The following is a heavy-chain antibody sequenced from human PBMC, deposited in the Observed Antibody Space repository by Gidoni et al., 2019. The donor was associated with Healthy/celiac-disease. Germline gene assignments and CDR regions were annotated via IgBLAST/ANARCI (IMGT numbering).Heavy chain of an antibody. V-gene: IGHV3-7*01. CDR1: GLTLSSYW. J-gene: IGHJ5*02. D-gene: IGHD6-19*01. CDR2: IKQDGSEK. Sequence: EVQMVESGGGLVKPGGSLRLTRAASGLTLSSYWMSWVRQAPGKGLQWVANIKQDGSEKYYVDCVKGGFNISRDDAKNSLYLQMNSQRAEDTAVYDCARVIAGAGTGWFDPWGQGTLVTVSS. CDR3: ARVIAGAGTGWFDP.